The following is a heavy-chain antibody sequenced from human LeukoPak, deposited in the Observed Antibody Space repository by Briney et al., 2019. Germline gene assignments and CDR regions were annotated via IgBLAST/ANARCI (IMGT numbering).Heavy chain of an antibody. D-gene: IGHD7-27*01. J-gene: IGHJ5*02. CDR3: ARRAELGMRWFDP. CDR2: IYCDGSKT. CDR1: GYTFTDYW. V-gene: IGHV5-51*01. Sequence: GESLEISCEGSGYTFTDYWIGWVRQMPGKGLEWMGIIYCDGSKTIYSPSFQSQVTISVDKSINTAYLQWSSLKASDTAIYFCARRAELGMRWFDPWGQGTLVTASS.